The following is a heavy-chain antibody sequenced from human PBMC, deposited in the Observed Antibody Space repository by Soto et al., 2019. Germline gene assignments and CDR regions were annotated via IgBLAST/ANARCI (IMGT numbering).Heavy chain of an antibody. Sequence: SQTLSLTCAISGDTVSSSSAAWTWIRQSPSRGLEWLGKTYYRSKWYNDYAVSVKSRITINPDTSKNQFSLQLNSVTPEDTAVYYCARGGYSMDVWGHGTTVTVSS. CDR1: GDTVSSSSAA. J-gene: IGHJ6*02. CDR2: TYYRSKWYN. CDR3: ARGGYSMDV. V-gene: IGHV6-1*01.